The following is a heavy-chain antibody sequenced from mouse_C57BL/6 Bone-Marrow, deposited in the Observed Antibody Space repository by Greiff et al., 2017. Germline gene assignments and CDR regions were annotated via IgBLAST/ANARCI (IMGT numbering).Heavy chain of an antibody. Sequence: EVKLVESGGGLVKPGGSLKLSCAASGFTFSDYGMHWVRQAPEKGLEWVAYISSGSSTIYYADKVKGRFTISRDNAKNTLFLQMTSLRSEDTAMXDGERSVYSSSGIAYWGQGTLVTVSA. D-gene: IGHD1-1*01. CDR2: ISSGSSTI. V-gene: IGHV5-17*01. CDR3: ERSVYSSSGIAY. CDR1: GFTFSDYG. J-gene: IGHJ3*01.